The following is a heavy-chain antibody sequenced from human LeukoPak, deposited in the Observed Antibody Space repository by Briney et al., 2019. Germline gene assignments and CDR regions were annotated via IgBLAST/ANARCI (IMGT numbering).Heavy chain of an antibody. CDR2: IYYSGST. J-gene: IGHJ4*02. CDR3: ARTVHYSSGWSPTYYFDY. Sequence: SSETLSLTCTVSGDSISTSSYYWGWIRQPPGKGLEWLGSIYYSGSTYYNPSLKSRVTISVDTSKNQFSLKLSSVTAADTAVYYCARTVHYSSGWSPTYYFDYWGQGTLVTVSS. V-gene: IGHV4-39*07. D-gene: IGHD6-19*01. CDR1: GDSISTSSYY.